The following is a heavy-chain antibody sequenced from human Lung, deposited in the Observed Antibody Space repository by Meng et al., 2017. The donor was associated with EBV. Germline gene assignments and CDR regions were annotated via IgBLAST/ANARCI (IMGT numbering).Heavy chain of an antibody. Sequence: QVRLVGSGVGVVQPGRSLRLSCVASGFAFSDSGMHWVRQAPGKGLEWVAVIFYDGSMKYYGDSVRGRFTISRDNPKNTVYLQMNGLRTEDTALYYCAKGKPVDYWGRGTLVTVSS. CDR2: IFYDGSMK. CDR3: AKGKPVDY. J-gene: IGHJ4*02. V-gene: IGHV3-30*18. CDR1: GFAFSDSG. D-gene: IGHD4-23*01.